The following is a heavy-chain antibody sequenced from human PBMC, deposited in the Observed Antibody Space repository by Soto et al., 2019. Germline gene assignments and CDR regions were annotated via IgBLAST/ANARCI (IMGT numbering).Heavy chain of an antibody. V-gene: IGHV1-18*01. J-gene: IGHJ6*03. CDR1: GYTFTSYG. CDR2: ISAYNGNT. Sequence: ASVKVSCKASGYTFTSYGISWVRQAPGQGLEWMGWISAYNGNTNYAQKLQGRVTMTTDTSTSTAYMELRSLGSDDTAVYYCAREDIVVVPAAMRGVNSWDYYYMDVWGKGTTVTVSS. D-gene: IGHD2-2*01. CDR3: AREDIVVVPAAMRGVNSWDYYYMDV.